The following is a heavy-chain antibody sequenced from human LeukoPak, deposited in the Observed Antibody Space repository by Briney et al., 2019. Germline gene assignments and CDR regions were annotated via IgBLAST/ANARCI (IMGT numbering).Heavy chain of an antibody. D-gene: IGHD2-15*01. Sequence: GGSLRLSCAASVFTVNMFWMTWVRQAPGKGLEWVANIKQDGSEENYGDSVKGRFTISRDNAKNSLYPQMNSLRAEDTAVYYCAKDEGSGTWHYWGQGTLVTVSS. CDR3: AKDEGSGTWHY. J-gene: IGHJ4*02. V-gene: IGHV3-7*03. CDR1: VFTVNMFW. CDR2: IKQDGSEE.